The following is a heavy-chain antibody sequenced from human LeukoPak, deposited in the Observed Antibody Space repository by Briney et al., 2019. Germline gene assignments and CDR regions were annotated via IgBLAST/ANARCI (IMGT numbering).Heavy chain of an antibody. CDR2: ITNSGDSR. V-gene: IGHV3-23*01. Sequence: PGGSLRLSCAASGFTFSSSAMSWVRQAPGKGLEWVSTITNSGDSRYYADSVKGRFTISRDNSKNTVYLQVNSLRADDTAVYYCAKDASCSNWGQGTLVTVSS. CDR3: AKDASCSN. J-gene: IGHJ4*02. D-gene: IGHD3-10*02. CDR1: GFTFSSSA.